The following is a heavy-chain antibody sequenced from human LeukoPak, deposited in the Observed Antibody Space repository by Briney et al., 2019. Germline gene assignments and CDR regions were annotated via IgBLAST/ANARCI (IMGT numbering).Heavy chain of an antibody. CDR3: ARGEVRTAKTYTWSSRPYYSYSYMDV. D-gene: IGHD3-3*01. CDR1: GGSFSGYS. V-gene: IGHV4-34*01. Sequence: SETLSLTCSVNGGSFSGYSYSWIRQPPGKGLEWIGEINHTGSIRYTPSLKSPVTISVDTSKKHFSLEMSSVTAADTAVYYCARGEVRTAKTYTWSSRPYYSYSYMDVWGKGTTVTVSS. CDR2: INHTGSI. J-gene: IGHJ6*03.